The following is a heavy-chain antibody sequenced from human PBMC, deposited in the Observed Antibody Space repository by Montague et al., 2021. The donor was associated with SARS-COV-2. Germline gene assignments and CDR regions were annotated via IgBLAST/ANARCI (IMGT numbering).Heavy chain of an antibody. CDR2: IFYSGTT. D-gene: IGHD3-10*01. CDR3: ARSLVRGGQHAFDI. Sequence: SETLSLTCTVSGGSITSNNYWGWIRQPPGKGLEWVGEIFYSGTTTFNPSLKSRVTISVDASKNQFSLNLTSVTAADTAVYYCARSLVRGGQHAFDIRGQGALVIVSS. V-gene: IGHV4-39*07. J-gene: IGHJ4*02. CDR1: GGSITSNNY.